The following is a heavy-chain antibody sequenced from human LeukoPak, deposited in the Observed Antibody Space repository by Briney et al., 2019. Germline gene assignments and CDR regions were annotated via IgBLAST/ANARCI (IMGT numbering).Heavy chain of an antibody. J-gene: IGHJ4*02. CDR1: GGSISTYY. D-gene: IGHD3-10*01. CDR2: ISHSGST. V-gene: IGHV4-59*08. CDR3: ARQESSYGSGSYFDY. Sequence: SETLSLTCTVSGGSISTYYWTWIRQPPGKGLQWIGSISHSGSTNNSPSLEGRVTMSVDTSKNQFSLQLSSVTAADTAVYFCARQESSYGSGSYFDYWGQGFLVTVSS.